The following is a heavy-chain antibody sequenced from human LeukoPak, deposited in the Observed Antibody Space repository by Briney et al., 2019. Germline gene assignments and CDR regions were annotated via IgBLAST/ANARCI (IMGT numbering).Heavy chain of an antibody. J-gene: IGHJ4*02. CDR3: AREGRRVIITGRGYFDY. V-gene: IGHV3-23*01. CDR2: ISGSGYTT. CDR1: GFTFNSYG. D-gene: IGHD3-10*01. Sequence: GGSLRLSCEASGFTFNSYGMSWVRQAPGKGLEWVSAISGSGYTTYYADSVKGRFTISRDNAKNTLYLQMNSLRAEDTAVYYCAREGRRVIITGRGYFDYWGQGTLVTVSS.